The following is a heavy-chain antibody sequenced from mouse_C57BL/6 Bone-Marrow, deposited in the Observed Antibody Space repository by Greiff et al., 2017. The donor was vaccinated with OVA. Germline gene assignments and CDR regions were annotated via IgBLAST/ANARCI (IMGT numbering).Heavy chain of an antibody. CDR3: AREGDYDYDWEAAY. Sequence: QVQLQQSGTELVKPGASVKLSCKASGYTFTSYWMHWVKQRPGQGLEWIGNINPGNGGTNYNEKFKSKATLTVDKSSSTAYMQLSSLTSEDSAVYYCAREGDYDYDWEAAYWGQGTLVTVSA. CDR2: INPGNGGT. CDR1: GYTFTSYW. V-gene: IGHV1-53*01. D-gene: IGHD2-4*01. J-gene: IGHJ3*01.